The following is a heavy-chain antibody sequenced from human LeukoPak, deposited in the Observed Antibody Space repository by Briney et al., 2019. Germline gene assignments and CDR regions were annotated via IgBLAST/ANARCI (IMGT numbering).Heavy chain of an antibody. J-gene: IGHJ3*02. CDR3: AREGVSYAFDI. CDR1: GVSISSYY. CDR2: IYNSGTT. Sequence: SETLSLTCTVSGVSISSYYWSWIRQPPGKGLEWIGYIYNSGTTNLNPSLKSRVTISVDTSRNHFSLKLSSVTAADTALYYCAREGVSYAFDIWGQGTIVTVSS. D-gene: IGHD2-8*01. V-gene: IGHV4-59*01.